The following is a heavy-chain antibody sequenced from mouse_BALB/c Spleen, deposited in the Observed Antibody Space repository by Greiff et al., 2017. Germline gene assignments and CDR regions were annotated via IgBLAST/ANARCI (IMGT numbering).Heavy chain of an antibody. CDR2: IYPGDGDT. Sequence: VQRVESGPELVKPGASVKLSCKASGYTFTSYWMHWVKQRPGQGLEWIGRIYPGDGDTNYNGKFKGKATLTADKSSSTAYMQLSSLTSVDSAVYFCAREDHYYGYDYFDYWGQGTTLTVSS. V-gene: IGHV1-82*01. D-gene: IGHD1-2*01. CDR1: GYTFTSYW. J-gene: IGHJ2*01. CDR3: AREDHYYGYDYFDY.